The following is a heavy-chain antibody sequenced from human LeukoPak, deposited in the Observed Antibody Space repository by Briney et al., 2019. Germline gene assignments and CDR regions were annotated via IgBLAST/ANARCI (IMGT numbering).Heavy chain of an antibody. CDR1: GGPFSGYY. CDR3: ARRLDL. Sequence: PSETLSLICAVYGGPFSGYYWSWIRQPPGKGLEWIGEINHSGSTNYNPSLKSRVTISVDTSKNQFSLKLSSVTAADTAVYYCARRLDLWGRGTLVTVSS. J-gene: IGHJ2*01. V-gene: IGHV4-34*01. CDR2: INHSGST.